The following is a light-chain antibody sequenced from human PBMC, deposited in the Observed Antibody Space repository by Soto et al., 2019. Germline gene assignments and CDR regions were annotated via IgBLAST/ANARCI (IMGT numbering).Light chain of an antibody. CDR1: QSISXW. J-gene: IGKJ4*01. CDR3: QQYNSYSL. Sequence: DIQMTQSPSSLSASVGDRVTITCRGSQSISXWLALXXXXXXXAXXXGXXXSSSLESGVPSRFSGSESGTEFTLTINSLQPDDFATYYCQQYNSYSLFGGGTKVDIK. CDR2: XSS. V-gene: IGKV1-5*01.